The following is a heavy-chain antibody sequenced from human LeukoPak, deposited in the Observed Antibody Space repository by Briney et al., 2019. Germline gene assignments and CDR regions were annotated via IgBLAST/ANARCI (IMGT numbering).Heavy chain of an antibody. Sequence: GGSLRLSCAASGFTFDDYTMHWVRQAPGKGLEWVSLISWDGGSTYYADSVKGRFTISRDNSKNSLYLQMNSLRTEDTALYYCAKSRFKGIVGARDYFDYWGQGTLVTVSS. CDR3: AKSRFKGIVGARDYFDY. V-gene: IGHV3-43*01. CDR1: GFTFDDYT. D-gene: IGHD1-26*01. J-gene: IGHJ4*02. CDR2: ISWDGGST.